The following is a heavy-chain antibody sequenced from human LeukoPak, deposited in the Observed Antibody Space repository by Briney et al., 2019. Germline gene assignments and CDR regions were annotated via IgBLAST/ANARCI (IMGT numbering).Heavy chain of an antibody. V-gene: IGHV4-34*01. D-gene: IGHD3-9*01. CDR1: GGSFSGYY. CDR2: INHSGST. J-gene: IGHJ2*01. CDR3: ARPRLRYFDWLYHSRYWYFDL. Sequence: SETLSLTCAVYGGSFSGYYWSWIRQPSGKGLEWIGEINHSGSTNYNPSLKSRVTISVDTSKNQFSLKLSSVTAADTAVYYCARPRLRYFDWLYHSRYWYFDLWGRGTLVTVSS.